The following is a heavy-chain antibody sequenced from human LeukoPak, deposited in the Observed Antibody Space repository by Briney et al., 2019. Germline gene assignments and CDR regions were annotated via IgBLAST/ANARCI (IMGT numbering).Heavy chain of an antibody. CDR3: ARVLRSYGRYYFDY. J-gene: IGHJ4*02. D-gene: IGHD4-17*01. Sequence: PGGSLRLSCAASGFTFSSYAMSWVRQPPGKGLEWIGEINHSGSTNYNPSLKSRVTISVDTSKNQFSLKLSSVTAADTAVYYCARVLRSYGRYYFDYWGQGTLVTVSS. CDR1: GFTFSSYA. CDR2: INHSGST. V-gene: IGHV4-34*01.